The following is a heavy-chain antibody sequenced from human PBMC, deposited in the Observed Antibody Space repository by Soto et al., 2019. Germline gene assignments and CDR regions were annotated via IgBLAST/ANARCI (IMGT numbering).Heavy chain of an antibody. CDR1: GGSISSGDYY. D-gene: IGHD1-26*01. J-gene: IGHJ6*02. Sequence: LSLTCTVSGGSISSGDYYWSWIRQPPGKGLEWSGYIYYSGSTYYNPSLKSRVTISVDTSKNQFSLKLSSVTAADTAVYYCARDRIVGATSPPYYYYYGMDVWGQGTTVTVSS. CDR3: ARDRIVGATSPPYYYYYGMDV. CDR2: IYYSGST. V-gene: IGHV4-30-4*01.